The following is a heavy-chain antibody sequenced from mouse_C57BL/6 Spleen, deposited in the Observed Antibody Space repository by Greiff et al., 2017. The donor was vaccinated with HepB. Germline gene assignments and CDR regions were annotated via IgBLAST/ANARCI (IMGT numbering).Heavy chain of an antibody. CDR3: ARDGKPAWFAY. V-gene: IGHV1-4*01. CDR1: GYTFTSYT. Sequence: VQLQQSGAELARPGASVKMSCKASGYTFTSYTMHWVKQRPGQGLEWIGYINPSSGYTKYNQKFKDKATLTADKSSSTAYMQLSSLTSEDSAVYYCARDGKPAWFAYWGQGTLVTVSA. CDR2: INPSSGYT. J-gene: IGHJ3*01.